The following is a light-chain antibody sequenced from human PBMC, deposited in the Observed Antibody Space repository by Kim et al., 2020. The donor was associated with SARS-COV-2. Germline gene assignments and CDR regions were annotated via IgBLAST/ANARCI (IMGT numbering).Light chain of an antibody. CDR3: QVWDSSTV. Sequence: VALGQTARITCGGNNIGSKNVRWYQQKPGQAPVLVIYRDSNRPSGIPERFSGSNSGNTATLTISRAQAGDEADYYCQVWDSSTVFGGGTKLTVL. CDR1: NIGSKN. CDR2: RDS. V-gene: IGLV3-9*01. J-gene: IGLJ3*02.